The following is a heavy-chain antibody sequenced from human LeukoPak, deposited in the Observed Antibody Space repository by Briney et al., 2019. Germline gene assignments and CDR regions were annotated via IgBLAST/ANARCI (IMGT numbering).Heavy chain of an antibody. V-gene: IGHV3-21*01. Sequence: GGSLRLSCAASGFTFSSYSMNWVRQAPGKGLEWVSSISSSSSYIYYADSVKGRFTISRDNAKNSLYLQMNSLRAEDTAVYYCGRDLTTVTGGGYWGQGTLVTVSS. CDR3: GRDLTTVTGGGY. CDR2: ISSSSSYI. CDR1: GFTFSSYS. D-gene: IGHD4-11*01. J-gene: IGHJ4*02.